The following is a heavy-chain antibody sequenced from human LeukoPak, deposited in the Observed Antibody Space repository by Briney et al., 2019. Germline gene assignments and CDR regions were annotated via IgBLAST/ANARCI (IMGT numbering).Heavy chain of an antibody. Sequence: GGSLRLSCVTSGFKFDDYGMSWVRQAPGKGPEWISGITWNAARTDYADSVKGRFTISRDSAQNPLYLQMNRLGVEDTAVYYCARDAGYGYDRFDYWGQGTQVTVSS. CDR2: ITWNAART. CDR1: GFKFDDYG. D-gene: IGHD5-18*01. J-gene: IGHJ4*02. CDR3: ARDAGYGYDRFDY. V-gene: IGHV3-20*04.